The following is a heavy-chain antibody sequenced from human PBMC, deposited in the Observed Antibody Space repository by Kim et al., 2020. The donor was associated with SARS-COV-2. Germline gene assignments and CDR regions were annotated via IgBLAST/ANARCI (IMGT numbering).Heavy chain of an antibody. D-gene: IGHD3-3*01. V-gene: IGHV3-7*01. CDR2: IKSDGSDK. Sequence: GGSLRLSCAASGFTFSNHWMTWVRQAPGKGLEWVANIKSDGSDKNYVDSVKVRFTISRDNAKNSLYLQMSSLRAEDTAVYYCARQARSVDYWGQGTRVTVSS. J-gene: IGHJ4*02. CDR1: GFTFSNHW. CDR3: ARQARSVDY.